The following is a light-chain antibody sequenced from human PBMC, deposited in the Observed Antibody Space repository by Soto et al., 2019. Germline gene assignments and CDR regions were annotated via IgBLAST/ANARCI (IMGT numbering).Light chain of an antibody. V-gene: IGKV3-15*01. J-gene: IGKJ1*01. Sequence: EIVMTQSPATLSVSPGERATLSCRASHSVSSNLAWYQEKPGQAPGLLIYGASTRATGIPARFSGSGSGTEFTLTISSLQSEDFAVYYCQQYNNWPPGTFGQGTKVEIK. CDR1: HSVSSN. CDR2: GAS. CDR3: QQYNNWPPGT.